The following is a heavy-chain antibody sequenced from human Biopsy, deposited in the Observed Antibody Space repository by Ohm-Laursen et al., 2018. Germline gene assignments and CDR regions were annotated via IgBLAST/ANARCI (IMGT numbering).Heavy chain of an antibody. Sequence: GTLSLTCTVSGGSISSSTYWWGWIRQPPEKGLDWIGSIYYSGSTYYNPSLKSRVTISNDTSKNQLSLQVHSVTAADTAVYYCARTPRDSFWSGSYKRGLWFDPWGQGTLVIVSS. J-gene: IGHJ5*02. CDR2: IYYSGST. CDR3: ARTPRDSFWSGSYKRGLWFDP. V-gene: IGHV4-39*07. CDR1: GGSISSSTYW. D-gene: IGHD3-3*01.